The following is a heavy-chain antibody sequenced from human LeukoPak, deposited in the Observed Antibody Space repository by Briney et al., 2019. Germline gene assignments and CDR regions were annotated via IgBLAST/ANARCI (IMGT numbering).Heavy chain of an antibody. CDR1: GFTFSSYA. Sequence: GGSLRLSCAASGFTFSSYAMSWVRQAPGKGLEWVSAISGSGGSTYNADSVKGRFTISRDNSKNTLYLQMNSLRAEDTAVYYCAKADIIPAKYCSSTSCSYFDYWGQGTLVTVSS. V-gene: IGHV3-23*01. D-gene: IGHD2-2*01. J-gene: IGHJ4*02. CDR3: AKADIIPAKYCSSTSCSYFDY. CDR2: ISGSGGST.